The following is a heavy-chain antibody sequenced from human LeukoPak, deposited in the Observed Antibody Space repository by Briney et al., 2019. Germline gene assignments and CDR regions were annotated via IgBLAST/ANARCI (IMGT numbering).Heavy chain of an antibody. V-gene: IGHV4-31*03. CDR3: ARDTVLDNSYYYYGMDV. D-gene: IGHD2-8*02. CDR1: GGSISSGGYY. CDR2: IYYRGST. J-gene: IGHJ6*02. Sequence: SETLSLTCTVSGGSISSGGYYWSWIRQHPGKGLEWIGYIYYRGSTYYNPSLKSRVTISVDTSKNQFSLKLSSVTAADTAVYYCARDTVLDNSYYYYGMDVWGQGTTVTVSS.